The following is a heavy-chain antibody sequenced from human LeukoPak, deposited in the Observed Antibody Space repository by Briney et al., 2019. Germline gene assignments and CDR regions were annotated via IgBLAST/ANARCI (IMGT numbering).Heavy chain of an antibody. CDR1: GYTFTGYY. J-gene: IGHJ4*02. V-gene: IGHV1-2*02. D-gene: IGHD3-3*01. Sequence: ASVKVSCKASGYTFTGYYTHWVRQAPGQGLEWMGWINPNSGGTNYAQKFQGRVTMTRDTSTSTVYMELSSLRSEDTAVYYCARGASGVVVDYWGQGTLVTVSS. CDR3: ARGASGVVVDY. CDR2: INPNSGGT.